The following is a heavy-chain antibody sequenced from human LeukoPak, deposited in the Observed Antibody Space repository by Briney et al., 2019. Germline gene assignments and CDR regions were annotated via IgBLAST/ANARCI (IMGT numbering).Heavy chain of an antibody. CDR2: MRFDGSNK. J-gene: IGHJ4*02. CDR3: ARDLSGSRDN. D-gene: IGHD2-15*01. Sequence: PGGSLRLSCAGSGFTFSSYGMHWVRQAPGKGLEWVAFMRFDGSNKYYADSVKGRFTISRDNSKNTLYLQMNSLRAEDTAVYCCARDLSGSRDNWGQGTLVTVSS. CDR1: GFTFSSYG. V-gene: IGHV3-30*02.